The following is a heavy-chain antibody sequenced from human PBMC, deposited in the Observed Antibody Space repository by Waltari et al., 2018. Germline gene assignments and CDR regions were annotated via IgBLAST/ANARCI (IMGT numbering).Heavy chain of an antibody. CDR1: GFTFSDYG. V-gene: IGHV3-30*02. CDR2: IRYDASDI. J-gene: IGHJ3*01. Sequence: SCAASGFTFSDYGMHWVRQAPGKGLEWVAFIRYDASDIYYRDSVKGRFTISRDNSKNTLFLQMSSLRPEETAVYYCAKVGVGLTTWYPFDVWGQGTMVTVSS. D-gene: IGHD1-1*01. CDR3: AKVGVGLTTWYPFDV.